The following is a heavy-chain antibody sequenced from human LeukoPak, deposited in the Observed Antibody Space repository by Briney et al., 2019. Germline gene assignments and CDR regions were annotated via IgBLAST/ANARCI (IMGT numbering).Heavy chain of an antibody. D-gene: IGHD6-13*01. V-gene: IGHV3-21*01. J-gene: IGHJ4*02. CDR2: ISSSSSYI. Sequence: SGGSLRLSCAASGFTFSTYSMDWVRQAPGKGLEWVSSISSSSSYIYYADSVKGRFTISRDNAKNSLFLQMNSLRAEDTAVYYCARGAAAGPWFDYWGQGTLVIVSS. CDR1: GFTFSTYS. CDR3: ARGAAAGPWFDY.